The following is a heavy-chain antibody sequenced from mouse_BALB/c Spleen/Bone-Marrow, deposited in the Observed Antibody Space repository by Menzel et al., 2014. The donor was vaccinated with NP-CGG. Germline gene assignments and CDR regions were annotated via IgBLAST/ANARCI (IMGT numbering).Heavy chain of an antibody. Sequence: VKLEESGPGLVQPSQSLSITCTVSGFSLTSYGVHWVRQSPGKGLEWLGVIWSGGSTDYNAAFISRLSISKDNSKSQVFFKMNSLQANDTAIYYCARKGLRRGDWFAYWGQGTLVTVSA. CDR3: ARKGLRRGDWFAY. CDR2: IWSGGST. CDR1: GFSLTSYG. D-gene: IGHD2-2*01. J-gene: IGHJ3*01. V-gene: IGHV2-2*02.